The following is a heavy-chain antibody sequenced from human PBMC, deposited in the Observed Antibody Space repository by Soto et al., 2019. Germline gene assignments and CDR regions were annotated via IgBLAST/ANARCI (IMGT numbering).Heavy chain of an antibody. CDR1: GYSFTSYW. D-gene: IGHD6-13*01. V-gene: IGHV5-51*01. J-gene: IGHJ5*02. CDR2: IYPGDSDT. CDR3: ARHGEAAAGTRFWFDP. Sequence: GESLKISCKGSGYSFTSYWIGWVRQMPGKGLEWMGIIYPGDSDTRYSPSFQGQVTISADKSISTAYLQWSSLKASDTAMYYCARHGEAAAGTRFWFDPWGQGTLVTVSS.